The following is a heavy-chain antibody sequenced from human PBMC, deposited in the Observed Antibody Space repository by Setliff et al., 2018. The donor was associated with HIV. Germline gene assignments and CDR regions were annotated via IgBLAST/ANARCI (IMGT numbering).Heavy chain of an antibody. Sequence: GGSLRLSCAASGFTFSSYSMNWVRQAPGKGLEWVSYISSSSSYTHYADSVKGRFTISRDNVKNSLYLQMNSLRAEDTAVYYCAKAELSSGRYYLDYWGQGTLVTVSS. CDR2: ISSSSSYT. D-gene: IGHD6-19*01. CDR1: GFTFSSYS. J-gene: IGHJ4*02. V-gene: IGHV3-21*01. CDR3: AKAELSSGRYYLDY.